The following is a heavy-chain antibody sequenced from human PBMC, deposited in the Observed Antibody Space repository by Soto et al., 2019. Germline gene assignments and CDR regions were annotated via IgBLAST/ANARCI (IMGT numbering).Heavy chain of an antibody. CDR3: ARGTDYAYAFDI. Sequence: QLLESGPGLVKPSETLSLTCTVSGGSISSSSYYWGWIRQPPGKGLEWIGSIYYSGSTYYNPSLKSRVTISVDTSKNQFSLKLSSVTAADTAVYYCARGTDYAYAFDIWGQGTMVTVSS. V-gene: IGHV4-39*01. J-gene: IGHJ3*02. CDR1: GGSISSSSYY. CDR2: IYYSGST. D-gene: IGHD3-16*01.